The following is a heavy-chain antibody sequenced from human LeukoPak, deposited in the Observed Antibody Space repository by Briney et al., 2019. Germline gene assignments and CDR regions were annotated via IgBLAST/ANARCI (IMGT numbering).Heavy chain of an antibody. V-gene: IGHV1-69*13. D-gene: IGHD2-15*01. J-gene: IGHJ6*02. Sequence: SVKVSCKASGGTFSSYAISWVRQAPGQGLEWMGGIIPIFGTANYAQKFQGRVTITADESTSTAYMELRSLRSDDTAVYYCARVKGSGGSYYYYYGMDVWGQGTTVTVSS. CDR3: ARVKGSGGSYYYYYGMDV. CDR1: GGTFSSYA. CDR2: IIPIFGTA.